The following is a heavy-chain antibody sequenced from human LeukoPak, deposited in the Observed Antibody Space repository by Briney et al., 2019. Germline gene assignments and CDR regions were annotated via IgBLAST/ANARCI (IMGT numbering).Heavy chain of an antibody. CDR1: GFSLSTSGVG. CDR2: IYWNDDN. Sequence: SGPTLVNPTQTLTLTCTFSGFSLSTSGVGVGWIRQPPGKALEWLALIYWNDDNYYSPSLKSRLTITKDTSKNQVVLTMTNIDPVDTATYYCTHSRRGRFLEWGYYFDFWGQGTLVTVSS. D-gene: IGHD3-3*01. CDR3: THSRRGRFLEWGYYFDF. J-gene: IGHJ4*02. V-gene: IGHV2-5*01.